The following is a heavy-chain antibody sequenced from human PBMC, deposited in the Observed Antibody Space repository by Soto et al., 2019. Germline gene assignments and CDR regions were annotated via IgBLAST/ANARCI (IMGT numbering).Heavy chain of an antibody. V-gene: IGHV6-1*01. CDR1: GDSVSSNSAA. J-gene: IGHJ5*02. D-gene: IGHD6-13*01. Sequence: PSQTLSLTCGISGDSVSSNSAAWSWIRQSPSRGLEWLGRTYYRSKWYNDYAASVRSRITINPDTSKNQFSLQLNSVTPEDTAVYYCARGYSSSWYRNWFDPWGQGTLVTVSS. CDR2: TYYRSKWYN. CDR3: ARGYSSSWYRNWFDP.